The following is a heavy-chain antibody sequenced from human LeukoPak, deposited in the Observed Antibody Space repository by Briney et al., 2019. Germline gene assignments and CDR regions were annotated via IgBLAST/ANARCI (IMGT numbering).Heavy chain of an antibody. D-gene: IGHD3-10*01. CDR2: IYPGDSDT. CDR1: GYSFTSYW. V-gene: IGHV5-51*01. J-gene: IGHJ6*02. CDR3: ARRYGSGIYYYYGMDV. Sequence: GESLKISCRGSGYSFTSYWIGWVPQMPGKGLGWMGIIYPGDSDTRYSPSFQGQVTISADKSISTAYLQWSSLKASDTAMYYCARRYGSGIYYYYGMDVWGQGTTVTVSS.